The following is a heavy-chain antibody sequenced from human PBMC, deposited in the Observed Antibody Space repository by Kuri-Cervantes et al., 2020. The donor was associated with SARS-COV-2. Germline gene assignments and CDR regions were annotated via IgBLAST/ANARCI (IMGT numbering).Heavy chain of an antibody. J-gene: IGHJ5*02. V-gene: IGHV3-9*01. CDR3: AGDRGIVVVPAAIWFDP. CDR2: ISWNSGSI. CDR1: GFTFDDYA. Sequence: SLKISCAASGFTFDDYAMHWVRQAPGKGLEWVSGISWNSGSIGYADSVKGRFTISRDNAKNSLYLQMNSLRAEDTAVYYCAGDRGIVVVPAAIWFDPWGQGTLVTVSS. D-gene: IGHD2-2*01.